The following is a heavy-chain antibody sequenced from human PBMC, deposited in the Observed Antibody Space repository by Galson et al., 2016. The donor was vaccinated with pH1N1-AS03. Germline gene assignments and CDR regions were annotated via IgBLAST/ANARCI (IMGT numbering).Heavy chain of an antibody. D-gene: IGHD5-24*01. CDR1: GYIFTSYW. J-gene: IGHJ4*02. CDR3: ARQVRDGYNDYFDY. CDR2: IYPGDSDT. V-gene: IGHV5-51*01. Sequence: QSGAEVKKPGESLKISCKTSGYIFTSYWVAWVRHMPGKGLEWMGIIYPGDSDTRYSPSFQGQVTISADRSINTAYLQWSSLMASDTAIYYCARQVRDGYNDYFDYWDQGILVTVSS.